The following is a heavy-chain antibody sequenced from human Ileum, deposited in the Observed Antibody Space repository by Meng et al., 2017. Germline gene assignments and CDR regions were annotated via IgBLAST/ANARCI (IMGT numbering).Heavy chain of an antibody. CDR3: ARNGDYSADH. Sequence: QGQLQVAGPGLVKPSGTLFLPCAVSGGSISFGYWWSWARQPPGQGLEWIGEIHHSGSTNYNPSLKSRVTLSVDNSNNQFSLSLTSVTAADTAVYYCARNGDYSADHWGQGILVTVSS. D-gene: IGHD2-21*01. CDR1: GGSISFGYW. J-gene: IGHJ4*02. V-gene: IGHV4-4*02. CDR2: IHHSGST.